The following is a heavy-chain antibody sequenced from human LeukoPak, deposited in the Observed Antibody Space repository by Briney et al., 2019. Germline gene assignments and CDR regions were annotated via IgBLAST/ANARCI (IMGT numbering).Heavy chain of an antibody. J-gene: IGHJ5*02. V-gene: IGHV1-69*15. CDR2: IIPIFGTA. CDR3: ARHPPLWAENNNWFDP. Sequence: EASVKVSCKASGGTFSSYAISWVRQAPGQGLEWMGRIIPIFGTANCAQKFQGRVTITADESTSTAYMELSSLRSEDTAVYYCARHPPLWAENNNWFDPWGQGTLVTVSS. D-gene: IGHD2/OR15-2a*01. CDR1: GGTFSSYA.